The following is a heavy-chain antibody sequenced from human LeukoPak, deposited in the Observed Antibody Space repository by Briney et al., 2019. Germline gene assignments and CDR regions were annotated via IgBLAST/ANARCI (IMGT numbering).Heavy chain of an antibody. D-gene: IGHD3-9*01. CDR3: ARGVRRYFDWLFRDGYFDY. V-gene: IGHV1-8*01. Sequence: ASVKVSCKASGYTFTSYDINWVRQATGRGLEWMGWMNPNSGNTGYAQKFQGRVTMTRNTSISTAYMELSSLRSEDTAVYYCARGVRRYFDWLFRDGYFDYWGQGTLVTVSS. CDR1: GYTFTSYD. J-gene: IGHJ4*02. CDR2: MNPNSGNT.